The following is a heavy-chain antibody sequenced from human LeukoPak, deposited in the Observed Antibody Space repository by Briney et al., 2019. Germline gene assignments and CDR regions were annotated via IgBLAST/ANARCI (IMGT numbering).Heavy chain of an antibody. Sequence: PGGALRLSCAGSGFSFSSSGMHWVRQALGKGLEWMAFIRSDGSNKYYADSMKGRFTISRDNSNNTLYLQMNSLRADDKAVYYCARDGAYCSGGSCFSRAYMDVWGKGTTVTVSS. CDR1: GFSFSSSG. CDR2: IRSDGSNK. D-gene: IGHD2-15*01. CDR3: ARDGAYCSGGSCFSRAYMDV. V-gene: IGHV3-30*02. J-gene: IGHJ6*03.